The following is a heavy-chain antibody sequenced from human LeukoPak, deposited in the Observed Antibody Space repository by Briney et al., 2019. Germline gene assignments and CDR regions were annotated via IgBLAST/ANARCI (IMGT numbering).Heavy chain of an antibody. CDR3: ARDGGTAGYSSGSDY. Sequence: GASVKVSCKASGYTFTSNGITWVRQAPGQGLEWVGWISCNNGDTRYPQELQGRVTVTTDTSTSTVYMELRGLRSDDTAVYYCARDGGTAGYSSGSDYWGQGTLVTVSS. CDR1: GYTFTSNG. V-gene: IGHV1-18*01. CDR2: ISCNNGDT. D-gene: IGHD5-18*01. J-gene: IGHJ4*02.